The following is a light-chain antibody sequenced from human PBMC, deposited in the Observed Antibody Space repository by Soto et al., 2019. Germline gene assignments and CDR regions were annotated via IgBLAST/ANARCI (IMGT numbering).Light chain of an antibody. CDR1: QSVRAY. Sequence: EIVLTQSPDTLSLSPGERATLSCRASQSVRAYLAWYQQKPGQAPRLLIYDASNRATGIPARFSGSGSGTDFTLTISSLEPEDFADYYCQQRSSWPLTFGGGTKV. CDR3: QQRSSWPLT. CDR2: DAS. J-gene: IGKJ4*01. V-gene: IGKV3-11*01.